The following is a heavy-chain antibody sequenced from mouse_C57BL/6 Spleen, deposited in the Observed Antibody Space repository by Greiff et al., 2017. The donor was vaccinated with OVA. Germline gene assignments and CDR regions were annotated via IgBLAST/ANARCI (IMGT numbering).Heavy chain of an antibody. D-gene: IGHD1-1*01. J-gene: IGHJ1*03. CDR1: GYTFTSYW. CDR3: ARRVLHYYGSSSWYFDV. CDR2: IDPSDSYT. V-gene: IGHV1-59*01. Sequence: QVHVKQPGAELVRPGTSVKLSCKASGYTFTSYWMHWVKQRPGQGLEWIGVIDPSDSYTNYNQKFKGKATLTVDTSSSTAYMQLSSLTSEDSAVYYCARRVLHYYGSSSWYFDVWGTGTTVTVSS.